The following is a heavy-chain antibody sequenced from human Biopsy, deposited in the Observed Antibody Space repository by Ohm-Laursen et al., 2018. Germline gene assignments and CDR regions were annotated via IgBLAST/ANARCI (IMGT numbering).Heavy chain of an antibody. CDR1: GDSISSYY. D-gene: IGHD3-22*01. Sequence: SVTLSLTSTVSGDSISSYYWSWIRQPPGQGLEWIGYVYYTGSTDYNPSLQSRVTISVGTSKNHFSLRLRSVTPADTAIYYCARDRGYYSDRTVPGYFDLWGRGTLVTVSS. CDR3: ARDRGYYSDRTVPGYFDL. J-gene: IGHJ2*01. CDR2: VYYTGST. V-gene: IGHV4-59*01.